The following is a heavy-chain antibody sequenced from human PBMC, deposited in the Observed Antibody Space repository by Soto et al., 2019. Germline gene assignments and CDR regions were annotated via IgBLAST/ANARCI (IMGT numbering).Heavy chain of an antibody. CDR3: ARYSSSWHRTFDY. Sequence: GGSLRLSCAAAGFTCSSYWMSWVRQAQGKGLEWVANIKQAGSEKYYVNSVKARFTISRENRKHSLYLQMNSLRAEDTAVYYCARYSSSWHRTFDYWGQGTLVTVSS. V-gene: IGHV3-7*01. D-gene: IGHD6-13*01. CDR2: IKQAGSEK. J-gene: IGHJ4*02. CDR1: GFTCSSYW.